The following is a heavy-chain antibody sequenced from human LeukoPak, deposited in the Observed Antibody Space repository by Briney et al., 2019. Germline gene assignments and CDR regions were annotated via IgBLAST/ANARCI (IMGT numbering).Heavy chain of an antibody. Sequence: GGSLRLSCAASGFTFSTYAMGWVRLAPGKGLEWVSSICGSGDTTYYADSVKGRFTISRDTSKNTLYLQMDGLRAEDMATYYCAKGRGGSCYSGLDSWGQGTLVTVSS. CDR1: GFTFSTYA. J-gene: IGHJ4*02. V-gene: IGHV3-23*01. CDR3: AKGRGGSCYSGLDS. CDR2: ICGSGDTT. D-gene: IGHD2-15*01.